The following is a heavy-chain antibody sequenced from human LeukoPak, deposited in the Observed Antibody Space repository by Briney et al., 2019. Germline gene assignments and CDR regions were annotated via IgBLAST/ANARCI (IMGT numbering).Heavy chain of an antibody. D-gene: IGHD2-2*01. J-gene: IGHJ6*02. CDR2: ISYDGSNK. CDR1: GFTFSSYA. Sequence: PGGSLRLFCAASGFTFSSYAMHWVRQAPGKGLEWVAVISYDGSNKYYADSVKGRFTISRDNSKNTLYLQMNSLRAEDTAVYYCAREAYCSSTSCYGMDVWGQGTTVTVSS. CDR3: AREAYCSSTSCYGMDV. V-gene: IGHV3-30-3*01.